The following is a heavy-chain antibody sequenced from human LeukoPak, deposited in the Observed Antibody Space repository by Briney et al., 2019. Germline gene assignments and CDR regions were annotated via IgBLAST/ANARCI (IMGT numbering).Heavy chain of an antibody. J-gene: IGHJ4*02. D-gene: IGHD6-19*01. Sequence: SETLSLTCAVYGGSFSGYYWSWIRQPPGKGLEWIWEINHSGGTNYNPSLKSRVTISVDTSKNQFSLKLSSVTAADTAVYYCARGFSVVGNYWGQGTLVTVSS. V-gene: IGHV4-34*01. CDR3: ARGFSVVGNY. CDR2: INHSGGT. CDR1: GGSFSGYY.